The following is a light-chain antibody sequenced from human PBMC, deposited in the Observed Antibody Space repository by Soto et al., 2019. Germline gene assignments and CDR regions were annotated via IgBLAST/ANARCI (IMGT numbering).Light chain of an antibody. Sequence: QSVLTQPASVSGSPGQWITISCTGSINDIGSYDYVSWYQQHPGKAPKLIISEVSNRPSGVSNRFSGSKSGNAASLTISGLQAEDEADYYCQSYVSGLSDYLFGSGTKLTVL. CDR2: EVS. CDR1: INDIGSYDY. CDR3: QSYVSGLSDYL. V-gene: IGLV2-14*01. J-gene: IGLJ6*01.